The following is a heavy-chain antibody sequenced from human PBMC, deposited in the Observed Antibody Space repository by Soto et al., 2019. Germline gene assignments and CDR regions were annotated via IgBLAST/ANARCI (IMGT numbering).Heavy chain of an antibody. CDR2: INHSGST. D-gene: IGHD2-8*01. Sequence: WETLSLTCAVYGGSFSGYYWSWIRQPPGKGLEWIGEINHSGSTNYNPSLKSRVTISVDTSKNKFSVKLSSVTAADTAVYYCARRVYYGLWFDPWGQGTLVTVSS. CDR3: ARRVYYGLWFDP. J-gene: IGHJ5*02. V-gene: IGHV4-34*01. CDR1: GGSFSGYY.